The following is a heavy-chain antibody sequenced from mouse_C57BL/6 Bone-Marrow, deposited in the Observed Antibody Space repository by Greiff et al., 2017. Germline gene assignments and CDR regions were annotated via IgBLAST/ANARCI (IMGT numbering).Heavy chain of an antibody. D-gene: IGHD2-3*01. CDR1: GFTFSSYA. V-gene: IGHV5-9-1*02. CDR3: TRRWLLGLDYAMDY. Sequence: DVKLVESGEGLVKPGGSLKLSCAASGFTFSSYAMSWVRQTPEKRLEWVAYISSGGDYIYYADTVKGRFTITRDNARNTLYLQMSRLKSEDTAMYYCTRRWLLGLDYAMDYWGQGTSVTVSS. J-gene: IGHJ4*01. CDR2: ISSGGDYI.